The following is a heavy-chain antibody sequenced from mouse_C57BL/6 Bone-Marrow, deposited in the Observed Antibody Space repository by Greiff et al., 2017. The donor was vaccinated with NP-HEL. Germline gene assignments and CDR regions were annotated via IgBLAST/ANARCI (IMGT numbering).Heavy chain of an antibody. CDR3: ARKEEYDYECAD. V-gene: IGHV1-81*01. J-gene: IGHJ3*01. CDR2: IYPRSGTT. CDR1: GYTFTSSG. D-gene: IGHD2-4*01. Sequence: QVQLQQSGAELARPGASVKLSCKASGYTFTSSGIRWVKHRPGPGLVWIGEIYPRSGTTYYNEMFTGKATLPADKSDRTAYMELRSLTSEDSAVYFCARKEEYDYECADWGQGTLVTVSA.